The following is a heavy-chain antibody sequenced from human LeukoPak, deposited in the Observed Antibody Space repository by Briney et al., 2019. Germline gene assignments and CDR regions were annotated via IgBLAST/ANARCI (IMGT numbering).Heavy chain of an antibody. CDR3: ARESGLTMVRGTFDY. V-gene: IGHV3-7*01. J-gene: IGHJ4*02. CDR1: GFTLITYW. D-gene: IGHD3-10*01. CDR2: INQDGSEK. Sequence: PGGSLRLSCAASGFTLITYWMTWVRQAPGKGLEWVANINQDGSEKYYVGSVKGRFTFSRDNAKNSLYLQMNSLRAEDTAVYYCARESGLTMVRGTFDYWGQGTLVTVSS.